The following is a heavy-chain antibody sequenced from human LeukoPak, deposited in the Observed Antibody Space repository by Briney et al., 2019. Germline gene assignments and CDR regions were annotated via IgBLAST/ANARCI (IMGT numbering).Heavy chain of an antibody. V-gene: IGHV1-18*01. J-gene: IGHJ4*02. D-gene: IGHD1-14*01. CDR3: ARGVEPLAANTLAY. Sequence: ASVKVSCKASGYTFNTYVISWVRQAPGQGLEWMGCISDYNGNTRYAQNFQGRVTMTTDTSTSTAYMDLRSLRSDDTAVYYCARGVEPLAANTLAYWGQGTLVTVSS. CDR1: GYTFNTYV. CDR2: ISDYNGNT.